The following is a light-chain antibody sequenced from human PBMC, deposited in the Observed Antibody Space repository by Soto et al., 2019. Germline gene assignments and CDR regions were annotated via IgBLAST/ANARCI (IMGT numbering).Light chain of an antibody. J-gene: IGKJ1*01. V-gene: IGKV3-20*01. CDR1: QSVSSSY. Sequence: EIVLTQSPGTLSLSPGERATLSCRASQSVSSSYLAWYQQKPGQAPRLLIYGASSRATGIPDRFSGSGSGTYFTLTISRLEPEDFAVYYCQQDGSSPRWTFGQGTKVEIK. CDR2: GAS. CDR3: QQDGSSPRWT.